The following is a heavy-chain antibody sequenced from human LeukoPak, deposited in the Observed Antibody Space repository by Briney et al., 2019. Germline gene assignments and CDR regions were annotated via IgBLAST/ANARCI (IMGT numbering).Heavy chain of an antibody. J-gene: IGHJ4*02. CDR2: ISSSSSYI. CDR1: GFTFSSYS. CDR3: ARDKGVDRDGYNFRRGLDY. Sequence: PGGSLRLSCAASGFTFSSYSMNWVRRAPGKGLEWVSSISSSSSYIYYADSVKGRFTISRDNAKNSLCLQMNSLRAEDTAVYYCARDKGVDRDGYNFRRGLDYWGQGTLVTVSS. V-gene: IGHV3-21*01. D-gene: IGHD5-24*01.